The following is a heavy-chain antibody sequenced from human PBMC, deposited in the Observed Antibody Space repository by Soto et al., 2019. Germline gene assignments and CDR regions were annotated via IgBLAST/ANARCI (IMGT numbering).Heavy chain of an antibody. V-gene: IGHV3-33*01. D-gene: IGHD6-19*01. CDR1: GFTFSSYG. J-gene: IGHJ4*02. CDR3: ARDRYSSGWYDLDY. Sequence: QVQLVESGGGVVQPGRSLRLSCAASGFTFSSYGMHWVRQAPGKRLEWVAVIWYDGSNKYYADSVKGRFTISRDNSKNTLYLQMNSLRAEDTAVYYCARDRYSSGWYDLDYWGQGTLVTVSS. CDR2: IWYDGSNK.